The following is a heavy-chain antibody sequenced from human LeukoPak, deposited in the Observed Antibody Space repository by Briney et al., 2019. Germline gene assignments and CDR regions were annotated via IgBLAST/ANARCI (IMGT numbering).Heavy chain of an antibody. CDR3: AKVGYSGSYDY. Sequence: GGSLRLSCAASGFTFDDYAMHWVRQAPVKGLEWVSGISWNSGSIGYADSVKGRFTISRDNAKNSLYLQMNSLRAEDAALYYCAKVGYSGSYDYWGQGTLVTVSS. D-gene: IGHD5-12*01. CDR2: ISWNSGSI. V-gene: IGHV3-9*01. CDR1: GFTFDDYA. J-gene: IGHJ4*02.